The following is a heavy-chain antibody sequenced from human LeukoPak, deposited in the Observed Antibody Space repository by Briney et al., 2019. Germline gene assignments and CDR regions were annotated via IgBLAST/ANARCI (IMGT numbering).Heavy chain of an antibody. J-gene: IGHJ3*02. V-gene: IGHV3-23*01. D-gene: IGHD2-15*01. CDR2: ISGSGGST. CDR1: GGSFSGYY. CDR3: AKDFVPCSGGSCYAFDI. Sequence: PSETLSLTCAVYGGSFSGYYWSWVRQAPGKGLEWVSAISGSGGSTYYADSVKGRFTISRDNSKNTLYLQMNSLRAEDTAVYYCAKDFVPCSGGSCYAFDIWGQGTMVTVSS.